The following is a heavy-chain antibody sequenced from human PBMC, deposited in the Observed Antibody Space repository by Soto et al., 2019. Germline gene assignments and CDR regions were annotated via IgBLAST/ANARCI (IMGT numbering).Heavy chain of an antibody. V-gene: IGHV3-23*01. Sequence: PGGSLRLSCAASGFTFSSYAMSWVRQAPGKGLEWVSAISGSGGSTYYADSVKGRFTISRDNSKNTLYLQMNSLRAEDTAVYYCAKVPNYYDSSGYNYYFDYWGQGTLVTVSS. CDR1: GFTFSSYA. D-gene: IGHD3-22*01. CDR3: AKVPNYYDSSGYNYYFDY. CDR2: ISGSGGST. J-gene: IGHJ4*02.